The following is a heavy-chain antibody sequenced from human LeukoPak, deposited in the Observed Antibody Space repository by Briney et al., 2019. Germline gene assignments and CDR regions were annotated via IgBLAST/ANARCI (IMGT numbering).Heavy chain of an antibody. Sequence: PGGSLRLSCAASGFTVSSNYMSWVRQAPGKGLEWVSVIYSGGSTYYADSVKGRFTISRDNSKNTLYLQMNSLRAEDTAVYYCAKEPLQGGYYYYGMDVWGQGTTVTVSS. J-gene: IGHJ6*02. D-gene: IGHD1-1*01. CDR3: AKEPLQGGYYYYGMDV. CDR2: IYSGGST. CDR1: GFTVSSNY. V-gene: IGHV3-53*01.